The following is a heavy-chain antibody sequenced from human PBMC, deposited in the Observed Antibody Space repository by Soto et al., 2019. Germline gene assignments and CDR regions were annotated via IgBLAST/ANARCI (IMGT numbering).Heavy chain of an antibody. CDR1: GDSVSSNSAA. J-gene: IGHJ5*02. CDR2: TYYRSKWYN. Sequence: QSQTLSLTCAISGDSVSSNSAAWNWIRQSPSRGLEWLGRTYYRSKWYNDYAVSVKSRITINPDTSKNQFSLQLNSVTPEDTAVYYCARDRGVAAGTRPHVWFDPWGQGTLVTVSS. V-gene: IGHV6-1*01. CDR3: ARDRGVAAGTRPHVWFDP. D-gene: IGHD6-13*01.